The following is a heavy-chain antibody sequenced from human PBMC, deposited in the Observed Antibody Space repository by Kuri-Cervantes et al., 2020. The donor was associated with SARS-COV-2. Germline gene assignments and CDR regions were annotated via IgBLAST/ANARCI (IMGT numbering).Heavy chain of an antibody. V-gene: IGHV1-18*01. J-gene: IGHJ4*02. CDR3: ASTILGLNSSGWYGYFDY. CDR2: ISAHDGNT. D-gene: IGHD6-19*01. CDR1: GYTFTVYG. Sequence: ASVKVSCKASGYTFTVYGVTWVRQAPGQGPEWMGWISAHDGNTKYSQKFQGRITMTTGISTNTAYMELESLRSDDTAVYYCASTILGLNSSGWYGYFDYWGQGTLVTVSS.